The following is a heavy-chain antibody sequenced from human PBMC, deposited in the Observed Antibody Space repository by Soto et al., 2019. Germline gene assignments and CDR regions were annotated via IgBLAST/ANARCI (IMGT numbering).Heavy chain of an antibody. J-gene: IGHJ4*02. V-gene: IGHV1-18*04. CDR1: GYTFTGYY. CDR3: ARDRALVVVVAATRRFDY. D-gene: IGHD2-15*01. Sequence: ASVKVSCKASGYTFTGYYMHWVRQAPGQGLEWMGWINPYNGNTNYAQKLQGRVTMTTDTSTSTAYMELRSLRSDDTAVYYCARDRALVVVVAATRRFDYWGQGTLVTVSS. CDR2: INPYNGNT.